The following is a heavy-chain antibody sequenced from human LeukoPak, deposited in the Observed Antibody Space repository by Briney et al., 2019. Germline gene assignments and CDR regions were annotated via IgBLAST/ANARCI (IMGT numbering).Heavy chain of an antibody. CDR3: ARGSVQLWLRDTYYYMDV. D-gene: IGHD5-18*01. V-gene: IGHV3-20*04. Sequence: PGKSLRLSCAASGFTFDDYAMNWVRQVPGRGLEWVSGINWNGRITEYADSVKDRFTISRQNTKNSLYLYMNNLGGEDTALYFCARGSVQLWLRDTYYYMDVWGKGTTVTASS. CDR2: INWNGRIT. J-gene: IGHJ6*03. CDR1: GFTFDDYA.